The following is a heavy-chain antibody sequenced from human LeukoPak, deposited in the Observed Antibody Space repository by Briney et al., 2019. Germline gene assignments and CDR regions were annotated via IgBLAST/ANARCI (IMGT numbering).Heavy chain of an antibody. CDR1: GFTFSSYW. CDR3: ASGSSGYYADY. Sequence: GSLRLSCAASGFTFSSYWMSWVRQPPGKGLEWIGEINHSGSTNYNPSLKSRVTISVDTSKNQFSLKLSSVTAADTAVYYCASGSSGYYADYWGQGTLVTVSS. D-gene: IGHD3-22*01. V-gene: IGHV4-34*08. J-gene: IGHJ4*02. CDR2: INHSGST.